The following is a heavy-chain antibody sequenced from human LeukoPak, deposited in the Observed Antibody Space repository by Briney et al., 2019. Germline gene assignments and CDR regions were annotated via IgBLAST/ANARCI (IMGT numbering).Heavy chain of an antibody. CDR1: GGSISSYY. J-gene: IGHJ4*02. CDR3: ARGGIAVAGTEDYFDY. D-gene: IGHD6-19*01. CDR2: IYYSGST. V-gene: IGHV4-59*01. Sequence: SETLSLTCTVSGGSISSYYWSWIRQPPGKGLEWIGYIYYSGSTYYNPSLKSRVTISVDTSKNQFSLKLSSVTAADTAVYYCARGGIAVAGTEDYFDYWGQGTLVTVSS.